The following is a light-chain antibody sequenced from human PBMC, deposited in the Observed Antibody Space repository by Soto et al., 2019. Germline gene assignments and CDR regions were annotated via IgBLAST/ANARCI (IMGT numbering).Light chain of an antibody. Sequence: EILMTQSPATLSVSLGERATLSCRASQSVGGSLAWYQQRPGQAPRLLIYDAYRRAAGVPDRFSGSGSGTEFSLTISSLQSEDFAVYYCQQYNDWPLYTFGQGTNLEIK. CDR3: QQYNDWPLYT. V-gene: IGKV3-15*01. CDR1: QSVGGS. J-gene: IGKJ2*01. CDR2: DAY.